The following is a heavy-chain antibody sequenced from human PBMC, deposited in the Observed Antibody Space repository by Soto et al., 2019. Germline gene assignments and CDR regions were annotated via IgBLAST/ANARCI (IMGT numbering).Heavy chain of an antibody. CDR1: GFTFSDYY. Sequence: QVQLVESGGGLVKPEGSLRLSCAASGFTFSDYYMSWIRQAPGKGLEWVSYITSSSAYTKYADSVKGRLPISRDNAKNSLYLQMTSLRAEDTAVYYCARLGGSVVPAAYVDYWGQGTLVAVSS. J-gene: IGHJ4*02. CDR3: ARLGGSVVPAAYVDY. D-gene: IGHD2-2*01. CDR2: ITSSSAYT. V-gene: IGHV3-11*06.